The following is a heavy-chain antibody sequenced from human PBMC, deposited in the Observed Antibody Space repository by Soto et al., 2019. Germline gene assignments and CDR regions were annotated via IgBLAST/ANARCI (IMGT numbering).Heavy chain of an antibody. CDR3: AKGAGGYCGGDCYLGRC. J-gene: IGHJ4*02. Sequence: EVQLLESGGGLVQPGGSLRLSCAASGFTFSSYAMTWVRQAPGKGLEWVSAISGSGSSTYYADSVKGRFTISRDNSKNTLYLQMNSLRADDTAVYYCAKGAGGYCGGDCYLGRCWGQGTLVTVSS. CDR2: ISGSGSST. CDR1: GFTFSSYA. D-gene: IGHD2-21*02. V-gene: IGHV3-23*01.